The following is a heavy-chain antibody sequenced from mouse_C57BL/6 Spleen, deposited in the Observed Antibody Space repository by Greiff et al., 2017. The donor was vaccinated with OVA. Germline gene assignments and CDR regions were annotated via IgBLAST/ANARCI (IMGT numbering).Heavy chain of an antibody. V-gene: IGHV1-50*01. J-gene: IGHJ2*01. Sequence: VQLQQPGAELVKPGASVKLSCKASGYTFTSYWMQWVKQRPGQGLEWIGEIDPSDSYTNYNQKFKGKATLTVDTSSSTAYMQLSSLTSEDSAVYYCARSIHYYGSDYWGQGTTLTVSS. CDR3: ARSIHYYGSDY. D-gene: IGHD1-1*01. CDR2: IDPSDSYT. CDR1: GYTFTSYW.